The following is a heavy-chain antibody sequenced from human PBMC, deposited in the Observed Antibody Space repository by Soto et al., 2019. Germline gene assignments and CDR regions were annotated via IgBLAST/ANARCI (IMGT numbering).Heavy chain of an antibody. CDR3: ARGGRYLEWFPWFDP. CDR1: GYTFASYN. Sequence: QVPLVQSGAEMKRPGASVKVSCRASGYTFASYNIYWVRQAKGQGLEWIGWMNPNNGDKGYAQNFLDRVTLTWDTTVRTAFLEISTLTSEDTATYYCARGGRYLEWFPWFDPWGQGTLVTVSS. J-gene: IGHJ5*02. D-gene: IGHD3-3*01. V-gene: IGHV1-8*01. CDR2: MNPNNGDK.